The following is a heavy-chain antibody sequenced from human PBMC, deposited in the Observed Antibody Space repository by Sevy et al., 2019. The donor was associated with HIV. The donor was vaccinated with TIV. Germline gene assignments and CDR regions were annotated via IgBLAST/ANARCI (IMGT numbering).Heavy chain of an antibody. D-gene: IGHD3-22*01. CDR1: GFTFSSYS. CDR3: ARDAMIVVVTDAFDI. Sequence: GGSLRLSCAASGFTFSSYSMNWVRQAPGKGLEWVSSISSSSSDIYYANSVKGRFTISRDNAKNSLYLQMNSLRAEATAVYYCARDAMIVVVTDAFDIWAQGTMFTVSS. J-gene: IGHJ3*02. CDR2: ISSSSSDI. V-gene: IGHV3-21*01.